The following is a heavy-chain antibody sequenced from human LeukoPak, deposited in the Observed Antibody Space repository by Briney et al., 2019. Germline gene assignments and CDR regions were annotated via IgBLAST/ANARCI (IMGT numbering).Heavy chain of an antibody. CDR2: INPNSGGT. V-gene: IGHV1-2*02. J-gene: IGHJ5*02. Sequence: ASVKVSCKASGYTFTGYYMHWVRQAPGQGLEWMGWINPNSGGTNYAQKFQGRVTMTRDTSISIAYMELSRLRSDDTAVYYCAGPGRVLCLGEKNGSAPWGKEPLVTVS. CDR1: GYTFTGYY. D-gene: IGHD3-16*01. CDR3: AGPGRVLCLGEKNGSAP.